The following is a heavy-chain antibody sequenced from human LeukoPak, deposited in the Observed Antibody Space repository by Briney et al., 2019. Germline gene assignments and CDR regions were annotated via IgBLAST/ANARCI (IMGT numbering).Heavy chain of an antibody. CDR1: GYTFTTYY. D-gene: IGHD2-2*02. CDR2: INPRGGST. CDR3: ARGYCSGTSCYKNDAFDI. V-gene: IGHV1-46*01. J-gene: IGHJ3*02. Sequence: GASVKVSCKASGYTFTTYYMHWVRQAPGQGLEWMGIINPRGGSTSYAQKFQGRVTMTRDTSTSTVYMELSSLRSEDTAVYYCARGYCSGTSCYKNDAFDIWGQGTMVTVSS.